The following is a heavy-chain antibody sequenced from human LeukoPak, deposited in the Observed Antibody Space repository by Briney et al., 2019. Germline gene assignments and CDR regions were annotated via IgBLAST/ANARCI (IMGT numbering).Heavy chain of an antibody. Sequence: GGSLRLSCAASGFTFSSYDMSWVRQAPGKGLEWVSSLTSDGGSTEYADSVKGRFTISRDNSKNTLYLQMNSLRAEDTALYFCARSLVRWAFAYWGRGALVSVSS. J-gene: IGHJ2*01. CDR2: LTSDGGST. D-gene: IGHD4-23*01. CDR1: GFTFSSYD. V-gene: IGHV3-23*01. CDR3: ARSLVRWAFAY.